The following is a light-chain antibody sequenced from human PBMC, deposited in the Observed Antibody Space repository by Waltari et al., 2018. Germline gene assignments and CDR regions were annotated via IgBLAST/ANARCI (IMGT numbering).Light chain of an antibody. CDR3: QRYNTYPRT. V-gene: IGKV1-5*03. CDR2: KAS. CDR1: QSIGSW. J-gene: IGKJ1*01. Sequence: DIQMTQTPSTLSASVGDRVTITCRASQSIGSWLAWYQHKPGRAPKLLIYKASTLETGVPSRFSGSGSWTEFTLSISSLQPDDFATYYCQRYNTYPRTFGQGTKVEIK.